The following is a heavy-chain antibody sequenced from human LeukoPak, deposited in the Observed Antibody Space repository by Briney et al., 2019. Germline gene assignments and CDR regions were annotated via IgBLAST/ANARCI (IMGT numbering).Heavy chain of an antibody. V-gene: IGHV6-1*01. Sequence: SQTLSLTCAISGDSVSSNSAAWNWIRQSPSRGLEWLGGTYYRSKWYNDYAVSVKSRITINPDTSKNQFSLQLSSVTPEDTAVYYCARGQGVAVAGTPYYFDYWGQGTLVTVSS. CDR1: GDSVSSNSAA. CDR3: ARGQGVAVAGTPYYFDY. D-gene: IGHD6-19*01. J-gene: IGHJ4*02. CDR2: TYYRSKWYN.